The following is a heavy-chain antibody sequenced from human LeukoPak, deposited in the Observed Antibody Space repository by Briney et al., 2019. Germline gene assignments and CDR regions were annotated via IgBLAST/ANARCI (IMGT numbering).Heavy chain of an antibody. CDR1: GYTFINDD. CDR2: INTNTGNP. D-gene: IGHD6-6*01. V-gene: IGHV7-4-1*02. Sequence: ASVKVSCKASGYTFINDDINWVRQAPGQGLEWMGWINTNTGNPTYAQGFTGRFVFSLDTSVSTAYLQISSLKAEDTAVYYCARASRDSSSSHYYYMDVWGKGTTVTVSS. J-gene: IGHJ6*03. CDR3: ARASRDSSSSHYYYMDV.